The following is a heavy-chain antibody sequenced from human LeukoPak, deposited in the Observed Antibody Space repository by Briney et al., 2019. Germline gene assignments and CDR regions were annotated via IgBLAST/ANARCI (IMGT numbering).Heavy chain of an antibody. CDR1: GGSISSYY. CDR2: IYTSGST. CDR3: ARDRDYYDSSAFDI. V-gene: IGHV4-4*07. Sequence: SETLSLTCTVSGGSISSYYWSWIRQPAGKGLEWIGRIYTSGSTNYNPSLKSRVTMSVDTSKNQFSLKLSSVTAADTAVYYCARDRDYYDSSAFDIWGQGTWSPSLQ. J-gene: IGHJ3*02. D-gene: IGHD3-22*01.